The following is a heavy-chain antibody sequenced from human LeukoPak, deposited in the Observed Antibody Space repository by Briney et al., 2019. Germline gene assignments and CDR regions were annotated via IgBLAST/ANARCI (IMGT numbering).Heavy chain of an antibody. CDR3: ARDSNSRGYSGYGLDY. D-gene: IGHD5-12*01. CDR2: IRDSGGST. J-gene: IGHJ4*02. Sequence: GGSLRLSCAASGFTFSSYSMNWVRQAPGKGLEWVSDIRDSGGSTSYADSVKGRFTISRDNSKNTLYLQMNSLRAEDTAVYYCARDSNSRGYSGYGLDYWGQGTLVTVSS. CDR1: GFTFSSYS. V-gene: IGHV3-23*01.